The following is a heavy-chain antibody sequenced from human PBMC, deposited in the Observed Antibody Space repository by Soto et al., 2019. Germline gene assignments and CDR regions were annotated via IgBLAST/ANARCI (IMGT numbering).Heavy chain of an antibody. Sequence: PSEILSLTCTVSGGSISSFYWSWIRQPPGKGLEWIGYIYYSGSTKYNPSLQSRVTISVDTSKTQFSLKLSSVTAADTAVYYCASSPYYYDSSGYYTFDYWGQGTLVTVSS. CDR2: IYYSGST. CDR1: GGSISSFY. J-gene: IGHJ4*02. D-gene: IGHD3-22*01. CDR3: ASSPYYYDSSGYYTFDY. V-gene: IGHV4-59*01.